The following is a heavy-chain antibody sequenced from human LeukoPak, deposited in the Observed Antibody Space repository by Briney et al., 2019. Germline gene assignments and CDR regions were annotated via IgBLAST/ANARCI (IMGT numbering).Heavy chain of an antibody. Sequence: PSETLSLTCTVSGRAISSRRYYWGWMPQPPGQDLHWIGNSYYSGSTYYNAALKSRVTISDDTSENQFSLKLKSVTAADTAVYYCARQVYNYGHLPYYFDYWGQGTLVTVSS. V-gene: IGHV4-39*01. CDR2: SYYSGST. CDR3: ARQVYNYGHLPYYFDY. CDR1: GRAISSRRYY. J-gene: IGHJ4*02. D-gene: IGHD5-18*01.